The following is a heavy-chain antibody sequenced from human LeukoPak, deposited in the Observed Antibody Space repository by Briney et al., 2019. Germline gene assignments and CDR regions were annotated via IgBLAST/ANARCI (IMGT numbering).Heavy chain of an antibody. Sequence: SVKVSSTASGYTFTTYAISWVRQAPGQGLEWMGGIIPIFGTANYAQKFQGRVTITADESTSTAYMELSSLRSEDTAVYYCALNLYGDYLLFDYWGQGTLVTVSS. J-gene: IGHJ4*02. CDR3: ALNLYGDYLLFDY. CDR1: GYTFTTYA. CDR2: IIPIFGTA. D-gene: IGHD4-17*01. V-gene: IGHV1-69*13.